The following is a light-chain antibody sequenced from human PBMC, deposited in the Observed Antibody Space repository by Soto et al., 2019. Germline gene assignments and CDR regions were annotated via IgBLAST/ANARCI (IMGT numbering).Light chain of an antibody. V-gene: IGLV1-51*01. Sequence: QSVLTQPPSVSAAPGQKVTISCSGSNSNIGANSGSWYQHLPGTAPKVVIYDDDKRPSGIPDRFSGSKSGTSATLDITGLQIGDEADYYCGTWHSTLSVEWVFGGGTKLTVL. CDR3: GTWHSTLSVEWV. CDR1: NSNIGANS. J-gene: IGLJ3*02. CDR2: DDD.